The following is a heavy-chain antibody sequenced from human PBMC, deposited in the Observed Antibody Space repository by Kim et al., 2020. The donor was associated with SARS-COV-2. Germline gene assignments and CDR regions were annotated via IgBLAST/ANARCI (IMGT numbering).Heavy chain of an antibody. D-gene: IGHD6-6*01. V-gene: IGHV3-11*03. J-gene: IGHJ1*01. Sequence: GGSLRLSCAASKFTFSDYYMSWIRQAPGKGLEWVSYISSSSGYTHYADSVKGRFTISRDNAKNSLYLQMNSLRTEDTAVYYCATYSSSSSSQYWGQGTLV. CDR2: ISSSSGYT. CDR1: KFTFSDYY. CDR3: ATYSSSSSSQY.